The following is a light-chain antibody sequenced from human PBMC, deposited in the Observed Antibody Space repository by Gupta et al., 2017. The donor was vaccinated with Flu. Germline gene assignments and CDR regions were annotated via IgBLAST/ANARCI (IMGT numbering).Light chain of an antibody. V-gene: IGKV1-5*03. CDR1: QTINYW. J-gene: IGKJ1*01. Sequence: DIQMTQSPSTLSASVGDRVTIPCRASQTINYWLAWYQQKPGKAPKLLVYRASWLEDGVPSRFSGSGYGTEFTLTISSRQPEDFANYYCQHQNSSSLAFGQGTKVDIK. CDR2: RAS. CDR3: QHQNSSSLA.